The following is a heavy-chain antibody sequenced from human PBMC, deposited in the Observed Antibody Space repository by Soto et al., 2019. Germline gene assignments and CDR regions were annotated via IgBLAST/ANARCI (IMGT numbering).Heavy chain of an antibody. D-gene: IGHD6-13*01. CDR2: ITWNGGNL. CDR3: AKGMGRQQLVPYYLDAFDI. J-gene: IGHJ3*02. V-gene: IGHV3-9*01. Sequence: EVQLVESGGGLVQPGRSLRLSCAASGFTFDAYPMHWVRQAPGKGLEWVSGITWNGGNLGYGDSVKGRFMISRDNAKNSLYLHMYSLRAEDTALYYCAKGMGRQQLVPYYLDAFDIWGQGTMVTVSS. CDR1: GFTFDAYP.